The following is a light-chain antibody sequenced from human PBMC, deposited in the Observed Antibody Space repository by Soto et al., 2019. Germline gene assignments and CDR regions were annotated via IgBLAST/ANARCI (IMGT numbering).Light chain of an antibody. V-gene: IGLV2-8*01. CDR2: EVS. CDR3: SSSAGSNNPVL. CDR1: SSDVGGYNH. J-gene: IGLJ2*01. Sequence: QSALTQPPSASGSPGQSVTISCTGTSSDVGGYNHVSWYQQHPGKAPKLMVYEVSKRPSGVPDRFAGSKSRNTASLTVSGLQAEDEADYCFSSSAGSNNPVLFGGGTKLTVL.